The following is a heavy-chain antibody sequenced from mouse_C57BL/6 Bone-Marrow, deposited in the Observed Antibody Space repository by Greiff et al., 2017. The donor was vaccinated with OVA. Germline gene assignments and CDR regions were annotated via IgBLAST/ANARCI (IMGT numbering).Heavy chain of an antibody. CDR2: IHPNRGST. J-gene: IGHJ2*01. CDR1: GYTFTSYW. Sequence: VQLQQPGAELVKPGASVKLSCKASGYTFTSYWMHWVKQRPGQGLEWIGMIHPNRGSTNYNEKFKSKATLTVDKSSSTAYMKLSGLTSEDSAVYYCAREGGGFDDWGQGTTLTVSS. V-gene: IGHV1-64*01. CDR3: AREGGGFDD.